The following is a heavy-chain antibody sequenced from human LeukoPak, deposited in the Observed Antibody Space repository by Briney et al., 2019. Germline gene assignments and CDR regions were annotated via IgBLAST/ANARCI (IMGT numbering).Heavy chain of an antibody. CDR1: GGSFIGYD. CDR2: INHSGST. J-gene: IGHJ3*02. D-gene: IGHD4-23*01. CDR3: ARPAYGGGPDAFDI. V-gene: IGHV4-34*01. Sequence: PSETLSLTCAVYGGSFIGYDWTWIRQPPGKGLEWIGEINHSGSTNYNPSLKSRVTMSVDTSKNQFSLKLISMTAADTAVYYCARPAYGGGPDAFDIWGQGTMVTVSS.